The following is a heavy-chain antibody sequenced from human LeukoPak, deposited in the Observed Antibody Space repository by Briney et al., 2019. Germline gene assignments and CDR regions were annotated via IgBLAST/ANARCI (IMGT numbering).Heavy chain of an antibody. D-gene: IGHD6-13*01. Sequence: PGGSLRLSCAASGFTVSSNYMSWVRQAPGKGLEWVSVIYSGGSTYYADSVKGRFTISRDNSKNTLYLQMNSLRAEDTAVYYCARDGSLGRYYYYGMDVWGQGTTVTVSS. CDR2: IYSGGST. V-gene: IGHV3-66*01. J-gene: IGHJ6*02. CDR1: GFTVSSNY. CDR3: ARDGSLGRYYYYGMDV.